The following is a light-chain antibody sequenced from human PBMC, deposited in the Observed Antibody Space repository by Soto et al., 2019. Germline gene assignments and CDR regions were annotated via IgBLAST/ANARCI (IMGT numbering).Light chain of an antibody. J-gene: IGKJ1*01. CDR1: QSVSSN. CDR3: QQYNSYWWT. V-gene: IGKV3D-15*01. Sequence: EIVMTQSPAILSVSPGERATLSCRASQSVSSNLAWYQQKPGQAPRLLIYAASNRANGIPARFSGSGSGTDFTLTVSSLEPEDFATYYCQQYNSYWWTFGQGTKVDI. CDR2: AAS.